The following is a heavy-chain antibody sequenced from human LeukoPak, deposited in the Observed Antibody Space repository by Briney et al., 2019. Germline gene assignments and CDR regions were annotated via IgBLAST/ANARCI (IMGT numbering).Heavy chain of an antibody. CDR3: ARDQSGFLEWPF. V-gene: IGHV3-66*02. D-gene: IGHD3-3*01. CDR2: IYSGGST. CDR1: GFTVSSNY. Sequence: GGSLRLSCAASGFTVSSNYMNWVRQAPGKGLEWVSVIYSGGSTYYADSVKGRFTISRDNSKNTLYLQMNSLRAADTAVYYCARDQSGFLEWPFWGQGTLVTVSS. J-gene: IGHJ4*02.